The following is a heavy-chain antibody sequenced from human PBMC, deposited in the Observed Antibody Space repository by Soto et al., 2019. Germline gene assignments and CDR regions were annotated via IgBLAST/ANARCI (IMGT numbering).Heavy chain of an antibody. CDR1: GYSFTNYW. V-gene: IGHV5-10-1*01. CDR3: ARARKATYITGGFDS. J-gene: IGHJ4*02. CDR2: IDPRDSHT. D-gene: IGHD3-3*01. Sequence: GESLKISCEGSGYSFTNYWISWVRQVPGKGLEWMGRIDPRDSHTTYSPSFQGHVTISLDKSISTAYLQWSSLKASDTAMFYCARARKATYITGGFDSWGQGTLVTVSS.